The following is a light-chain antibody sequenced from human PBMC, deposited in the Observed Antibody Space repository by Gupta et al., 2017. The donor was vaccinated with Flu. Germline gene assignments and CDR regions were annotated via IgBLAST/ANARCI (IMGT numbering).Light chain of an antibody. CDR3: QQYCNSPWA. Sequence: EIVLTQSPGTLSLSPGERATLSCRASQSVSNNYLAWYQQKHGQAPRLLIFGASNRATDVPDRFSGSGSGTDFTLTISRLEPEDFAVYYCQQYCNSPWAFGQGTQVEIK. V-gene: IGKV3-20*01. J-gene: IGKJ1*01. CDR2: GAS. CDR1: QSVSNNY.